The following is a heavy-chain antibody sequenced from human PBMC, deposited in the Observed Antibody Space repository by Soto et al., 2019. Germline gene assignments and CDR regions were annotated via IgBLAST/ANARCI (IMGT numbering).Heavy chain of an antibody. Sequence: PPLTRSHTSTASGPSPSSCYWALLGTHPGKGPEWIASIYHGGTTFYNPSLKSRITISVDTSKNQFSLKLMSVTAADTAVYDGARVHVMVVAGSTCDYWGHGTRVTGSA. V-gene: IGHV4-38-2*02. CDR3: ARVHVMVVAGSTCDY. D-gene: IGHD6-19*01. CDR2: IYHGGTT. CDR1: GPSPSSCY. J-gene: IGHJ4*01.